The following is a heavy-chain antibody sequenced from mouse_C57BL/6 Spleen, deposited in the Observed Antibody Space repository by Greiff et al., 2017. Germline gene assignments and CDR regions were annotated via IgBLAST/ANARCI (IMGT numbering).Heavy chain of an antibody. Sequence: VQLQESGAELVMPGASVKLSCKASGYTFTSYWMHWVKQRPGQGLEWIGEIDPSDSYTNYNQKFKGKSTLTVDKSSSTAYMQLSSLTSEDSAVYYCALGTLPRYFDVWGTGTTVTVSS. CDR2: IDPSDSYT. CDR3: ALGTLPRYFDV. V-gene: IGHV1-69*01. CDR1: GYTFTSYW. D-gene: IGHD3-3*01. J-gene: IGHJ1*03.